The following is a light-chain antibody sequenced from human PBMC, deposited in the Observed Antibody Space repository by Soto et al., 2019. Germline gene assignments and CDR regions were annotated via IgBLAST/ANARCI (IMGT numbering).Light chain of an antibody. CDR3: QQYGSSGT. V-gene: IGKV3-20*01. CDR2: GAS. Sequence: IVLTQAPSTLSLAPGERLTLSCRASQSVSNNYLAWYQQKPGQAPRLLIYGASNRATGIPDRFSGSGSGTDFTLTISRLEPEDFAVYYCQQYGSSGTFGQGTKVDIK. J-gene: IGKJ1*01. CDR1: QSVSNNY.